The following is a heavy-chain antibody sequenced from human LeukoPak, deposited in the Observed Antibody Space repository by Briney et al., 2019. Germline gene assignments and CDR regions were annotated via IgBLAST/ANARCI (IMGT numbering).Heavy chain of an antibody. CDR2: ISSSGSTI. J-gene: IGHJ4*02. CDR1: GFTFSDYY. D-gene: IGHD3-3*01. Sequence: GGSLRLSCAASGFTFSDYYMSWIRQDPRKRLEWVSYISSSGSTIYYADSVKGRFTISRDNAKNSLYLQMNSLRAEDTAVYYCASLYDFWSGYLDYWGQGTLVTVSS. V-gene: IGHV3-11*01. CDR3: ASLYDFWSGYLDY.